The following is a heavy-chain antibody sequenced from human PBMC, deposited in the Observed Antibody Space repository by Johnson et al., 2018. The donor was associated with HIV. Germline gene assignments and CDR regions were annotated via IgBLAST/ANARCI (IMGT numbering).Heavy chain of an antibody. J-gene: IGHJ3*01. V-gene: IGHV3-9*01. Sequence: VQLVESGGGLVQPGGSLRLSCAASGFTFNSYDMHWVRQPTGKGLEWVSGISWNSGSIGYADSVKGRFTISRDNSKNTLYLQMNSLRAEDTAVYYCAKERDSGSYFDAFDLWGQGTMVTISS. D-gene: IGHD1-26*01. CDR2: ISWNSGSI. CDR3: AKERDSGSYFDAFDL. CDR1: GFTFNSYD.